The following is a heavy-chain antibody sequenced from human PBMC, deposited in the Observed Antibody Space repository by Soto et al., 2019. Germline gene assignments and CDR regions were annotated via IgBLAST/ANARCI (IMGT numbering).Heavy chain of an antibody. V-gene: IGHV3-15*07. CDR1: GFTFSNAW. J-gene: IGHJ4*02. CDR3: STYDYFWGTYRYRWDY. CDR2: IKSQVDGETT. D-gene: IGHD3-16*02. Sequence: GGSLRISCAASGFTFSNAWMNWVRQAPGRGLEWVARIKSQVDGETTDYAAPVKGRFVISRDDSKNTLYLQMYNLKTEDTAVYYCSTYDYFWGTYRYRWDYCGQGTLVTVSS.